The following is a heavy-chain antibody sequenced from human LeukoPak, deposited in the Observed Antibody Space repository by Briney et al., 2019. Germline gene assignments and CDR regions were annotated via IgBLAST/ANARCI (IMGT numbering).Heavy chain of an antibody. CDR2: ISAYNGNT. D-gene: IGHD3-3*01. Sequence: GASVKVSCKASGYTFTSYGISWVRQAPGQGLEWMGWISAYNGNTNYAQKLQGRVTMTTDISTSTAYMELRSLRSDDTAVYYCARDRDMYDFWSGYYPTHLFYYYYGMDVWGQGTTVTVSS. CDR3: ARDRDMYDFWSGYYPTHLFYYYYGMDV. J-gene: IGHJ6*02. CDR1: GYTFTSYG. V-gene: IGHV1-18*01.